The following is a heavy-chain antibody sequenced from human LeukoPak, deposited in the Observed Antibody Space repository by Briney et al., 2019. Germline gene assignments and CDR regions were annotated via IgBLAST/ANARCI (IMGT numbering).Heavy chain of an antibody. Sequence: PGGPLRLSCAASGFTFSSYSMNWVRPAPGKGLEWVSSISSSSSYIYYADSVKGRFTIPRDNAKNSLYLQMNSMRAEDTAVYYCAGRCSSTSCYDIEFDYWGQGTLVTVSS. J-gene: IGHJ4*02. V-gene: IGHV3-21*01. CDR3: AGRCSSTSCYDIEFDY. CDR1: GFTFSSYS. D-gene: IGHD2-2*01. CDR2: ISSSSSYI.